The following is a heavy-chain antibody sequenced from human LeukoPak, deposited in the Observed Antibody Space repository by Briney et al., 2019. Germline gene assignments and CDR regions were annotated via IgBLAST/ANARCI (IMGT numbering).Heavy chain of an antibody. Sequence: PSETLSLTCTVSDESIISSSYYWGWIRQSPGKGLEWIGTIHPHGTMFYNPSLESRVTISVDKSKRLFSLKLRSVTAADTAVYHCSRGWDACKLGNYWGQGSLVTVSS. D-gene: IGHD1-26*01. V-gene: IGHV4-39*01. J-gene: IGHJ4*02. CDR1: DESIISSSYY. CDR3: SRGWDACKLGNY. CDR2: IHPHGTM.